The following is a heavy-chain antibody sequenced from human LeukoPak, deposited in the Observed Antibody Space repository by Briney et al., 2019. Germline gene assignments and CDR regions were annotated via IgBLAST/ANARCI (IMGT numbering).Heavy chain of an antibody. CDR3: TRHPADY. CDR1: GFTFSGSA. J-gene: IGHJ4*02. Sequence: GGSLRLSCAASGFTFSGSAMPWVRQASGKGLEWVGRIRSKANSYATAYAASVKGRFTISGDDSKNTAYLQMNSLKTEDTAVYYCTRHPADYWGQGTLVTVSS. V-gene: IGHV3-73*01. D-gene: IGHD2-2*01. CDR2: IRSKANSYAT.